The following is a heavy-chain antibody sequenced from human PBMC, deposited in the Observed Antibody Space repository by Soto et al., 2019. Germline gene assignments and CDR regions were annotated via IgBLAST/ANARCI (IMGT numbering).Heavy chain of an antibody. J-gene: IGHJ4*02. CDR3: AHRRRAAGGYFFDY. CDR1: GFSLSTSGVG. Sequence: QITLKESGPTLVKPTQTLTLTCTFSGFSLSTSGVGVGWIRQPPGKALEWLALIYWDDDKRYSPSLKSRLTITTDTSKNQVVLTMTNMDPMDTATYYCAHRRRAAGGYFFDYWGQGTLVTVYS. CDR2: IYWDDDK. D-gene: IGHD6-25*01. V-gene: IGHV2-5*02.